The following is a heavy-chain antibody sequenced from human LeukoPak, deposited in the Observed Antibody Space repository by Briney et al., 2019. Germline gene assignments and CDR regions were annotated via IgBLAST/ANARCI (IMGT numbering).Heavy chain of an antibody. CDR2: IIPIFGTA. J-gene: IGHJ4*02. CDR3: ARSFHSGYDYFDY. CDR1: GGTFSSNA. V-gene: IGHV1-69*13. D-gene: IGHD5-12*01. Sequence: SVKVSCKASGGTFSSNAISWVRQAPGQGLEWMGGIIPIFGTANYAQKFQGRVTITADESTSTAYMELSSLRSEDTAVYYCARSFHSGYDYFDYWGQGTLVTVSS.